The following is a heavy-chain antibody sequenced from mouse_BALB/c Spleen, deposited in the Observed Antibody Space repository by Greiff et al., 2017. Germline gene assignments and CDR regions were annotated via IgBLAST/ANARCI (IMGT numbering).Heavy chain of an antibody. D-gene: IGHD2-4*01. Sequence: EVKLQESGTVLARPGASVKMSCKASGYTFTSYWMHWVKQRPGQGLEWIGAIYPGNSDTSYNQKFKGKAKLTAVTSTSTAYMELSSLTNEDSAVYYCTREVGYEYEEGAWFAYRGQGTLVTVSA. CDR1: GYTFTSYW. CDR2: IYPGNSDT. V-gene: IGHV1-5*01. CDR3: TREVGYEYEEGAWFAY. J-gene: IGHJ3*01.